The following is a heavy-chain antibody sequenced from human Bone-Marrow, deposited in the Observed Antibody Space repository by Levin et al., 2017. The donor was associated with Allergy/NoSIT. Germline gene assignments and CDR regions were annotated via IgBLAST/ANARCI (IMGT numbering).Heavy chain of an antibody. V-gene: IGHV3-30-3*01. Sequence: GGSLRLSCAVSGFTFSDYAMHWVRQAPGKGLECVAVISYDGSNTLYADSVQGRFTISRDNSKNTLSLQMNSLRTEDTAVYYCVRDDKGSAWYVKGMDVWGQGTTVTVSS. D-gene: IGHD6-19*01. CDR3: VRDDKGSAWYVKGMDV. CDR2: ISYDGSNT. J-gene: IGHJ6*02. CDR1: GFTFSDYA.